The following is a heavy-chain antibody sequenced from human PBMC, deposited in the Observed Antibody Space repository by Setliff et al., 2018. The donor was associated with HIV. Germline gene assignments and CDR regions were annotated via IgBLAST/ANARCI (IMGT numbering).Heavy chain of an antibody. V-gene: IGHV4-4*08. D-gene: IGHD5-18*01. CDR1: GGSINSYH. CDR2: IYKSGTT. CDR3: GRLSETAMASFDS. Sequence: KASETLSLTCSVSGGSINSYHWSWIRQSPGKGLEWIGYIYKSGTTNYSSSLKSRVTISADPSKNQSSLKLTSVTAADTAVYYCGRLSETAMASFDSWGQGTLVTVSS. J-gene: IGHJ4*02.